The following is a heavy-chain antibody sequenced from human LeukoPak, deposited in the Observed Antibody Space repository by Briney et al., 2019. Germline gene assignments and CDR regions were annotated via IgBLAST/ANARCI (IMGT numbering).Heavy chain of an antibody. J-gene: IGHJ3*02. V-gene: IGHV3-66*01. CDR2: IYSGGST. Sequence: PGGSLRLSCAASGFTVSSNYMSWVRQAPGKGLEWVSVIYSGGSTYYADSVKGRFTISRDNSKNTLYLQMNSLRAEDTAVYYCARDGDYYDPSAFDIWGQGTMVTVSS. D-gene: IGHD3-22*01. CDR1: GFTVSSNY. CDR3: ARDGDYYDPSAFDI.